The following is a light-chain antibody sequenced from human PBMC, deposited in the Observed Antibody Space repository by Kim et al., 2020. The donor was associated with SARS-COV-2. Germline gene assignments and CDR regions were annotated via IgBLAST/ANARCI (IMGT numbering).Light chain of an antibody. J-gene: IGLJ3*02. CDR2: DVT. Sequence: QSVLTQPASVSGSLGQSITISCTGSDRDIGSYDYVSWYQHHPGKAPKIIIYDVTKRTSGISNRFSGSKSDNTASLIISGLQAEDEADYYCSSFKVFGGGTQLTVL. V-gene: IGLV2-14*03. CDR1: DRDIGSYDY. CDR3: SSFKV.